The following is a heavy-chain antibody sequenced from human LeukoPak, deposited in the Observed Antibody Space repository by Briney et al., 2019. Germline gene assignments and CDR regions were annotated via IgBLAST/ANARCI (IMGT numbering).Heavy chain of an antibody. J-gene: IGHJ3*02. Sequence: ASVKVSCKASGYTFTSYGISWVRQAPGQGLEWMGWISAYNGNTNYAQKLQGRVTMTTDTSTSTAYMELRSLRSDDTAVYYCARTRTVRIAARPGLDAFDIWGQGTMVTVSS. V-gene: IGHV1-18*01. D-gene: IGHD6-6*01. CDR3: ARTRTVRIAARPGLDAFDI. CDR1: GYTFTSYG. CDR2: ISAYNGNT.